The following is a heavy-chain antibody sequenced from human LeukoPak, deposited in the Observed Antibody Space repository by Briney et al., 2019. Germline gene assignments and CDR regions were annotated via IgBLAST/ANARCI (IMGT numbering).Heavy chain of an antibody. CDR2: ISSSGTTT. D-gene: IGHD2-15*01. Sequence: GGSLRLSCATSGFTFSRYEMNWVRQAPGKGLEWVSYISSSGTTTYYTDSVKGRFTISRDNARNSLYLQMNSLRAEDTAVYYCAVGGVPYYFDSWGEGTLATVSS. V-gene: IGHV3-48*03. CDR1: GFTFSRYE. J-gene: IGHJ4*02. CDR3: AVGGVPYYFDS.